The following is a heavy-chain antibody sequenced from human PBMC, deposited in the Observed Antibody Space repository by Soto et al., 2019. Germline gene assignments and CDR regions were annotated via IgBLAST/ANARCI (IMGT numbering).Heavy chain of an antibody. CDR2: VNPSGGST. J-gene: IGHJ1*01. Sequence: SVKVSCKASGYIFTAYSMHWVRQAPGQGLEWMGVVNPSGGSTNYAQKFQGRITMTRDTSTSTVYMDLSSLTSEDTAVYYCAREENCSDGICYSEYFQRWGQGTLVTVSS. D-gene: IGHD2-15*01. CDR1: GYIFTAYS. CDR3: AREENCSDGICYSEYFQR. V-gene: IGHV1-46*01.